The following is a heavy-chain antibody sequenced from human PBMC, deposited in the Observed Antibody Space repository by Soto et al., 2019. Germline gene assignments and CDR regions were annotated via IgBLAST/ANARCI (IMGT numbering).Heavy chain of an antibody. CDR3: ARSVAVPGAHIDY. Sequence: SETLSLTCSVSGGSISGSYWSCIRQSPGKGLEWLGYVYYTGSTNYSPSLRSRVSISVDTSKNEFSLRLSSVTAADTAVYFCARSVAVPGAHIDYWGQGTQVTVSS. CDR1: GGSISGSY. V-gene: IGHV4-59*01. J-gene: IGHJ4*02. D-gene: IGHD6-13*01. CDR2: VYYTGST.